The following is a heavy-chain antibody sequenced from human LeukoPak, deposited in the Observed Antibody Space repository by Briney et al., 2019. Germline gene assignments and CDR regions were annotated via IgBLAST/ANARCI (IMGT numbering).Heavy chain of an antibody. Sequence: PGGSLRLSCAASGFTFSSYTMDWVRQAPGKGLEWVSSITSSSTYIYYADSVKGRFTISRDNAKNMLYLEMNSLRTEDTAVYYCARDPQRGAPDYFDSWGQGTLVTVSS. V-gene: IGHV3-21*06. CDR1: GFTFSSYT. CDR2: ITSSSTYI. J-gene: IGHJ4*02. CDR3: ARDPQRGAPDYFDS. D-gene: IGHD6-25*01.